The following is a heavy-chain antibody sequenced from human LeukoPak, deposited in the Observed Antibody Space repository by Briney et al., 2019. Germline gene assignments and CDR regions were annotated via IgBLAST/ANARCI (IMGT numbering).Heavy chain of an antibody. D-gene: IGHD2-15*01. CDR2: ISAYNGNT. Sequence: ASVKVSCXASGYTFTSYGISWVRQAPGQGLEWMGWISAYNGNTNYAQKLQGRVTMTTDTSTSTAYMELRSLRSDDTAVYYCARGVLGSYYYYMDVWGKGTTVTVSS. CDR3: ARGVLGSYYYYMDV. J-gene: IGHJ6*03. V-gene: IGHV1-18*01. CDR1: GYTFTSYG.